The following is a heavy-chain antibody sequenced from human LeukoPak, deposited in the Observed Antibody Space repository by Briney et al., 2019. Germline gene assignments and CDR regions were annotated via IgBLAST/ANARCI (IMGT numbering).Heavy chain of an antibody. CDR3: ARVSGSWYQDWYFDL. V-gene: IGHV4-59*01. Sequence: SETLSLTCTVSGGSISSYYWSWIRQPPGKGLEWIGYIYYSGSTHYNPPLKSRVTISVDTSNNQFSLELSSVTAADTAVYYCARVSGSWYQDWYFDLWGRGSLVTVSS. CDR2: IYYSGST. CDR1: GGSISSYY. D-gene: IGHD6-13*01. J-gene: IGHJ2*01.